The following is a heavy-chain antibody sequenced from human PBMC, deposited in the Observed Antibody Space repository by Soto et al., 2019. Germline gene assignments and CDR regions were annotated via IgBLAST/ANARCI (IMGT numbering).Heavy chain of an antibody. D-gene: IGHD4-17*01. CDR1: GASINGGGYY. Sequence: QVQLQESGPGLVKPSQTLSVTCTVSGASINGGGYYWSWIRQHPGKGLEWIGSIYYSGNTYYSPSLKSRVTISVDTSKNHFSLRLTSVTAAVTAVYYCARDPSYGDYSYYGMDVWGQGTTVTVSS. V-gene: IGHV4-31*03. CDR3: ARDPSYGDYSYYGMDV. J-gene: IGHJ6*02. CDR2: IYYSGNT.